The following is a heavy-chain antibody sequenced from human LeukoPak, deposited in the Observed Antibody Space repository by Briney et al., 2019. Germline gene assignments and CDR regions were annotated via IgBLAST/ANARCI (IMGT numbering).Heavy chain of an antibody. J-gene: IGHJ3*02. Sequence: GESLEISCKGSGYRFTSYWIGWVRQMPGKGLEWMGIIYPGDSDTRYSPSFQGQVTISADKSISTAYLQWSSLKASDTAMYYCARRVAAAGFDAFDIWGQGTMVTVSS. CDR2: IYPGDSDT. CDR1: GYRFTSYW. V-gene: IGHV5-51*01. D-gene: IGHD6-13*01. CDR3: ARRVAAAGFDAFDI.